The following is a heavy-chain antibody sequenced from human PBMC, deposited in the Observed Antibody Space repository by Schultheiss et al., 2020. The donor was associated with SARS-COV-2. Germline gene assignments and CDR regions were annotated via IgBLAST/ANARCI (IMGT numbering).Heavy chain of an antibody. J-gene: IGHJ4*02. V-gene: IGHV3-23*01. CDR2: ISGSGGST. CDR1: GFTFSSYG. CDR3: AKAPYIAAAGNFDY. Sequence: GGSLRLSCAASGFTFSSYGMHWVRQAPGKGLEWVSAISGSGGSTYYADSVKGRFIISRDNSKNTLYLQMNSLRAEDTAVYYCAKAPYIAAAGNFDYWGQGTLVTVSS. D-gene: IGHD6-13*01.